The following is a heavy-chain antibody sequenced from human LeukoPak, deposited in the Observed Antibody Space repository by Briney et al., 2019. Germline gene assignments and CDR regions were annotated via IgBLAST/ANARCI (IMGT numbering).Heavy chain of an antibody. CDR3: ARDPLRYFDWSSDY. Sequence: PSETLSLTCAVYGGSFSGYYWSWIRQPPGKGLEWIGEINHSGSTNYNPSLKSRVTISVDTSKNQFSLKLSSVTAADTAVYYCARDPLRYFDWSSDYWGQGTLVTVSS. V-gene: IGHV4-34*01. CDR2: INHSGST. D-gene: IGHD3-9*01. J-gene: IGHJ4*02. CDR1: GGSFSGYY.